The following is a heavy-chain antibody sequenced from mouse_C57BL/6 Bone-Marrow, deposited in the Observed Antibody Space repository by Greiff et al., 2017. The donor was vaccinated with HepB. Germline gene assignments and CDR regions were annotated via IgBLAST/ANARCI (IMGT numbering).Heavy chain of an antibody. J-gene: IGHJ3*01. CDR3: ARGGQLRPFAY. CDR2: INPSSGYT. V-gene: IGHV1-7*01. Sequence: VQLQQSGAELAKPGASVKLSCKASGYTFTSYWMHWVKQRPGQGLEWIGYINPSSGYTKYNQKFKDKATFTADKSSSTAYMQLSSLTYEDSAVYYCARGGQLRPFAYWGKGTLVTVAA. D-gene: IGHD3-2*02. CDR1: GYTFTSYW.